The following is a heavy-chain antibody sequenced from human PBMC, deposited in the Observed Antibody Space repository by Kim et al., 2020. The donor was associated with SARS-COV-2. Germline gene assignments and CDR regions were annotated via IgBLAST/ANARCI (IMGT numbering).Heavy chain of an antibody. D-gene: IGHD4-4*01. CDR2: ITPDTSRI. J-gene: IGHJ4*02. CDR1: GFTFNIYS. CDR3: ARSSHYRFDL. V-gene: IGHV3-48*01. Sequence: GGSLSLSCAASGFTFNIYSMDWVRQAPGKGLEWVSYITPDTSRIYYADSVKGRFTMSRDNAKNSVYLQMNSLRAEDTAVYYCARSSHYRFDLWGQGTLVTVSS.